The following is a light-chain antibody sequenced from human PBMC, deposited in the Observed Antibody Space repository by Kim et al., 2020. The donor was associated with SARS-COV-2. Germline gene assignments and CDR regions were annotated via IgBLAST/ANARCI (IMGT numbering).Light chain of an antibody. J-gene: IGLJ6*01. Sequence: QSVLTQPPSASGTPGQTVTISCSGGRAHIGTPFVFWYRHLPGAAPRLLMYRHDQRPSGVPDRISGSKSGTSASLASSDLRSEEEADYFCASWDDTRNSQAFGGGTKVTVL. CDR3: ASWDDTRNSQA. CDR1: RAHIGTPF. V-gene: IGLV1-47*01. CDR2: RHD.